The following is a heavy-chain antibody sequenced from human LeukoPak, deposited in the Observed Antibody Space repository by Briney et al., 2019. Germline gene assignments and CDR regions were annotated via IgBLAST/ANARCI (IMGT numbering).Heavy chain of an antibody. CDR2: IYYSGST. J-gene: IGHJ4*02. V-gene: IGHV4-59*08. CDR3: ARYQVGPDSFDY. Sequence: SETLSLTCTVSGGSISSYYWSWIRQPPGKGLEWIGYIYYSGSTNYNPSLKSRVTISVDTSKNQFSLKLSSVTAADTALYYCARYQVGPDSFDYWGQGTPVTVSS. CDR1: GGSISSYY.